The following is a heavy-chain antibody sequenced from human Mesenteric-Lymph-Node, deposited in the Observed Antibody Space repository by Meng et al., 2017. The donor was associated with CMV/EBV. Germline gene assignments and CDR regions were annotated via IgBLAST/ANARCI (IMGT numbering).Heavy chain of an antibody. Sequence: GESLKISCAASGFTFSSYSMNWVRQAPGKGLEWVSSISSSSSYIYYADSVKGRFTISRDNAKNSLYLQMNSLRAEDTAVYYCARSTGGYTSGYFNYYYGMDVWGQGTTVTVSS. CDR1: GFTFSSYS. D-gene: IGHD5-18*01. CDR3: ARSTGGYTSGYFNYYYGMDV. V-gene: IGHV3-21*01. J-gene: IGHJ6*02. CDR2: ISSSSSYI.